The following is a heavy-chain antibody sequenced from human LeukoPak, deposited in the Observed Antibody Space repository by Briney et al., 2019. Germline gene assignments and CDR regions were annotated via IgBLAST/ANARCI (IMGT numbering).Heavy chain of an antibody. D-gene: IGHD6-19*01. CDR3: ARDGPRAVAGTVFDY. CDR2: IRSSNSYI. J-gene: IGHJ4*02. CDR1: GFTFSCYS. V-gene: IGHV3-21*01. Sequence: GGSMLLCCAASGFTFSCYSMNWVRQAPGKRLEWVSSIRSSNSYIYYADSVKGRFTISRDNAKNSLYLQMISLRAEDTAVYYCARDGPRAVAGTVFDYWGQGTLVTVSS.